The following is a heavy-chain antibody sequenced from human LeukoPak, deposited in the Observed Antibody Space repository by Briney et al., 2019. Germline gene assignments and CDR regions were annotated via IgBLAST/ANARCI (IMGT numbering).Heavy chain of an antibody. J-gene: IGHJ6*03. CDR3: ARDAGDYMDV. V-gene: IGHV4-59*06. CDR2: ISYSGST. CDR1: GGSISSYY. Sequence: SETLSLTCTVSGGSISSYYWSWIRQHPGKGLEWIGYISYSGSTSYNPSLKSPVTISVDTSKNQFSLKLSSVTAADTAVYYCARDAGDYMDVWGKGTTVTVSS. D-gene: IGHD5-24*01.